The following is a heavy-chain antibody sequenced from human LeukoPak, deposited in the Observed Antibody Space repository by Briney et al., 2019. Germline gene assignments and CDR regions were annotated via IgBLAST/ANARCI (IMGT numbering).Heavy chain of an antibody. D-gene: IGHD6-6*01. Sequence: PGGSLRLSCAASGFTFSSYGMHWVRQATGKGLEWVAVISYDGSNKYYADSVKGRFTISRDNSKNTLYLQMNSLRAEDTAVYYCAKFWSYSSSPVDPTGFDYWGQGTLVTVSS. CDR1: GFTFSSYG. V-gene: IGHV3-30*18. CDR2: ISYDGSNK. J-gene: IGHJ4*02. CDR3: AKFWSYSSSPVDPTGFDY.